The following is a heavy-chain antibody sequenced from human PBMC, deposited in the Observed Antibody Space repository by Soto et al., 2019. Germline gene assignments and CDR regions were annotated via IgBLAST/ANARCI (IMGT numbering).Heavy chain of an antibody. CDR3: TWYFAYFDS. CDR1: GGSFKSGSYS. Sequence: PSDTLSLTCTVSGGSFKSGSYSWSWIRQPPGKGLEWIGYVYHTGRTSYNPSLKSRVSISLDTSKNHFSLNLDSLSASDTAVYFCTWYFAYFDSWDQGTLVTVSS. V-gene: IGHV4-61*01. D-gene: IGHD3-9*01. CDR2: VYHTGRT. J-gene: IGHJ4*02.